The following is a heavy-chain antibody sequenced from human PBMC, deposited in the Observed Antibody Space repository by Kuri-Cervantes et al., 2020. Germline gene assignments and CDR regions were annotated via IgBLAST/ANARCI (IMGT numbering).Heavy chain of an antibody. J-gene: IGHJ4*02. CDR1: GDSITSDTYY. CDR2: IYHGGSS. CDR3: ARDSLDDYRDKGLVY. Sequence: SETLSLTCTVSGDSITSDTYYWAWIRQPPGKGLEWIGSIYHGGSSYYNPSLKSRVTISVDTSKNQFSLKLSSVTAADTAVYFCARDSLDDYRDKGLVYWGQGILVTVSS. V-gene: IGHV4-39*07. D-gene: IGHD4-17*01.